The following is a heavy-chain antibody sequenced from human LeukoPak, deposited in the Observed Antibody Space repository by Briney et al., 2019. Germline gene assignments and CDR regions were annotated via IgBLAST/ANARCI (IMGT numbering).Heavy chain of an antibody. D-gene: IGHD1-26*01. CDR2: MNPNSGNT. J-gene: IGHJ4*02. V-gene: IGHV1-8*01. Sequence: ASVKVSCKASGYTFTSYDINWVRQATGQGLEWMGWMNPNSGNTGYAQKFQGRVTITRNTSISTAYMELSSLRSEDTAVYYCARQVAGATSWWDYWGQGTLVTVSS. CDR1: GYTFTSYD. CDR3: ARQVAGATSWWDY.